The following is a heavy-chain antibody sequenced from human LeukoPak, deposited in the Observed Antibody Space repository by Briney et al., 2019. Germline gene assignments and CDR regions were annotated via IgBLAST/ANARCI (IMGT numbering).Heavy chain of an antibody. V-gene: IGHV3-30*02. CDR1: GFTFSSYG. CDR2: IRYDGSNK. Sequence: GGSLRLSCAASGFTFSSYGMHWVRQAPGKGLEWVAFIRYDGSNKYYADSVKGRFTISRDNSKNTLYLQMNSLRAEDTAVYYCAKGSNWNYEYYFDYWGQGTLITVSS. D-gene: IGHD1-7*01. J-gene: IGHJ4*02. CDR3: AKGSNWNYEYYFDY.